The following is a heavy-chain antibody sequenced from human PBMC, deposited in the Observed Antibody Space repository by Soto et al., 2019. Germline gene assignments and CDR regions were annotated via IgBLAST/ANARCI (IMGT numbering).Heavy chain of an antibody. V-gene: IGHV1-18*04. Sequence: ASVKVSCKASGYTFTSYGISWVRQAPGQGLEWMGWISAYNGNTNYAQKLQGRVTMTTDTSTSTAYMELRSLRSDDTAVYYCARRSCSSTSCQPHYYYYGMDVWGQGTTVTVSS. CDR1: GYTFTSYG. D-gene: IGHD2-2*01. CDR2: ISAYNGNT. J-gene: IGHJ6*02. CDR3: ARRSCSSTSCQPHYYYYGMDV.